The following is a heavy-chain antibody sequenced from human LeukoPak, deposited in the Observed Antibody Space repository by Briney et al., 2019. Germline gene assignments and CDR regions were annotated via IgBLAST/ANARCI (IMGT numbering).Heavy chain of an antibody. J-gene: IGHJ5*02. CDR3: ARGGLGSSSWYRSNWFDP. Sequence: ASVKVSCKASGYTFTSYGISWVRQAPGQGLEWMGWISAHNGNTNYAQKLQGRVTMTTDTSTSTAYMEPRSLRSDDTAVYYCARGGLGSSSWYRSNWFDPWGQGTLVTVSS. CDR1: GYTFTSYG. V-gene: IGHV1-18*04. CDR2: ISAHNGNT. D-gene: IGHD6-13*01.